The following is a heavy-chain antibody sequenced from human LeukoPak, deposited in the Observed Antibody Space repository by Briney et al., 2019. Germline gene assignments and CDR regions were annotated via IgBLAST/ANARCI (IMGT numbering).Heavy chain of an antibody. V-gene: IGHV4-34*01. CDR1: GGSFSGYY. CDR3: ARGPMGSTVYAFDI. CDR2: INHSGST. D-gene: IGHD1-26*01. Sequence: PSETLSLTCAVYGGSFSGYYWSWIRQPPGKGLEWIGEINHSGSTNYNPSLKSRVTMSVDTSKNQFSLKLSSVTAADTAVYYCARGPMGSTVYAFDIWGQGTMVTVSS. J-gene: IGHJ3*02.